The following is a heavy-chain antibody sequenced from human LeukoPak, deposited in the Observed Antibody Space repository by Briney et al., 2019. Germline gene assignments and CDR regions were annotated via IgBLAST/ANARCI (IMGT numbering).Heavy chain of an antibody. Sequence: SETLSLTCAVSGGSISSSNWWSWVRQPPGKGLEWIGEIYHSGSTNYNPSLKSRVTISVDTSKNQFSLNLTSVTAADTAVYFCAKDAHWFDPWGQGTLVTVSS. J-gene: IGHJ5*02. V-gene: IGHV4-4*02. CDR1: GGSISSSNW. CDR2: IYHSGST. CDR3: AKDAHWFDP.